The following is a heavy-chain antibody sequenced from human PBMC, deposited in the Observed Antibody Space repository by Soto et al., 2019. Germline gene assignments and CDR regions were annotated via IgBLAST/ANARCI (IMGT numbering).Heavy chain of an antibody. V-gene: IGHV6-1*01. CDR1: GDSVSSNTAS. CDR3: AKGDNLGPKTGYAFDP. D-gene: IGHD5-12*01. Sequence: QTLSLTCAISGDSVSSNTASWNWVRQSPSRGLEWLGRTYSRSKWYNDYAVSVKSRIIINPDTSKNQFSLQLNSVTPEDTAVYYCAKGDNLGPKTGYAFDPWGQGILVTVSS. J-gene: IGHJ5*02. CDR2: TYSRSKWYN.